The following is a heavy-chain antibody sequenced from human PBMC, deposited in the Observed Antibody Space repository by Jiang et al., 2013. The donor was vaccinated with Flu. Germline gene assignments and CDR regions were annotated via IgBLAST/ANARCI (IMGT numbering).Heavy chain of an antibody. V-gene: IGHV5-51*03. CDR3: ARRSLRDERVLRVDTELEGYNWFDP. D-gene: IGHD5-18*01. J-gene: IGHJ5*02. Sequence: GAEVKKPGESLKISCKGSGYSFTSYWIGWVRQMPGKGLEWMGIICPGDSDTRYSPSFQGQVTISADKSISTAYLQWSSLKASDTAMYYCARRSLRDERVLRVDTELEGYNWFDPWGQGTLVTVSS. CDR1: GYSFTSYW. CDR2: ICPGDSDT.